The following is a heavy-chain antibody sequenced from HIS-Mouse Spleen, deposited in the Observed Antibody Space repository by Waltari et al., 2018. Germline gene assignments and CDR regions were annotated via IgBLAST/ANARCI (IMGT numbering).Heavy chain of an antibody. CDR1: GGSISSSSYY. Sequence: QLQLQESGPGLVKPSETLSLTCTVSGGSISSSSYYWGWIRQPPGKGLEWIGSIYYSGSNNYNPSLKSRVTISVDTSKNQFSLKLSSVTAADTAVYYCARDGYSGYGHDAFDIRGQGTMVTVSS. CDR2: IYYSGSN. V-gene: IGHV4-39*07. J-gene: IGHJ3*02. D-gene: IGHD5-12*01. CDR3: ARDGYSGYGHDAFDI.